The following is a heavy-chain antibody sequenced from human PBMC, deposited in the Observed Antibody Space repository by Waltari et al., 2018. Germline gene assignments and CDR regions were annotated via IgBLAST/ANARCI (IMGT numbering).Heavy chain of an antibody. V-gene: IGHV3-23*01. CDR1: GGSISSYY. CDR3: AKEYGSGIYFFDS. D-gene: IGHD3-10*01. Sequence: VQLQESGPGLVKPSETLSLTCTVPGGSISSYYWSWFRQPPGKGLEWVSAIGSSGADTFYADSVKGRFTISRDNSRNILYLQMNSLRVEDTAVYYCAKEYGSGIYFFDSWGQGTLVIVSS. CDR2: IGSSGADT. J-gene: IGHJ5*01.